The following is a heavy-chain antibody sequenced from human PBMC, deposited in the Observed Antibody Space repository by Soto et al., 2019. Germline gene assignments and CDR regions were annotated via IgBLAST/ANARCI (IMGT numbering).Heavy chain of an antibody. J-gene: IGHJ4*02. CDR2: VSGSGACT. CDR3: AKGVYYDNSGYLYFDH. D-gene: IGHD3-22*01. CDR1: GFTFSTYA. Sequence: EVQLLESGGGLVQPGGSLRLSCAASGFTFSTYAMSWVRQAPGKGLEWVSAVSGSGACTYNADSVKGRFTISIDNSKNPLYLHMNSLRAEDTAVYYCAKGVYYDNSGYLYFDHWGQGTLVTVSS. V-gene: IGHV3-23*01.